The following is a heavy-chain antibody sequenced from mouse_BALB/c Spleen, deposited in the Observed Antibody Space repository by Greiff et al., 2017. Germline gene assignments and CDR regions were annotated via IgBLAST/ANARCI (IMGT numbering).Heavy chain of an antibody. D-gene: IGHD2-14*01. J-gene: IGHJ2*01. V-gene: IGHV1-9*01. CDR2: ILPGSGST. CDR1: GYTFSSYW. Sequence: VQLQQSGAELMKPGASVKISCKATGYTFSSYWIEWVKQRPGHGLEWIGEILPGSGSTNYNEKFKGKATFTADTSSNTAYMQLSSLTSEDSAVYYCATLYYRYDFDYWGQGTTLTVSS. CDR3: ATLYYRYDFDY.